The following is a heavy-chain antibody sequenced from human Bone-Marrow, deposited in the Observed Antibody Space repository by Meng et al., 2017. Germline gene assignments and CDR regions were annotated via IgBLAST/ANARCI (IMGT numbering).Heavy chain of an antibody. CDR2: INHSGST. D-gene: IGHD6-13*01. V-gene: IGHV4-34*01. Sequence: GSLRLSCAVYGGSFSGYYWSWIRQPPGKGLEWIGEINHSGSTNYNPSLKSRVTISVDTSKNQFSLKLSSVTAADTAVYYCARPLSGYSSSWYEKTHLNYYYYGMDVWGQGTTVIVSS. J-gene: IGHJ6*02. CDR3: ARPLSGYSSSWYEKTHLNYYYYGMDV. CDR1: GGSFSGYY.